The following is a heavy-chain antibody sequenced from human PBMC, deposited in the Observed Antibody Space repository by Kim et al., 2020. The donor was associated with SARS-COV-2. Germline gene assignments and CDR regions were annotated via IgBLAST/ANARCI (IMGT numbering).Heavy chain of an antibody. J-gene: IGHJ4*02. CDR2: IHPCGST. V-gene: IGHV4-34*01. Sequence: SETLSLTCSVYGASFRNYYSSWFRQPPGKGLEWIGEIHPCGSTSYNPSLQSRVTISIDSSKDDLSLKLTSVTAADTAVYFCAWGQDRAKAAYWGQGALVTVSS. CDR3: AWGQDRAKAAY. CDR1: GASFRNYY. D-gene: IGHD5-18*01.